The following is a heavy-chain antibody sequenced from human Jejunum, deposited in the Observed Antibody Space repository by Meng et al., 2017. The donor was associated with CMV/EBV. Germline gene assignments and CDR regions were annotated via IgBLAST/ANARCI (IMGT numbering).Heavy chain of an antibody. Sequence: ASGFTFSNYWMHWARQVPGKGLVWFSRISTDGSTTNYAASVKGRFTISRDNAKNTLYLQMNNLRVDDTAIYYCVRDLISGVVPLGYWGQGTVVTVSS. CDR1: GFTFSNYW. CDR2: ISTDGSTT. CDR3: VRDLISGVVPLGY. J-gene: IGHJ4*02. V-gene: IGHV3-74*01. D-gene: IGHD3-3*01.